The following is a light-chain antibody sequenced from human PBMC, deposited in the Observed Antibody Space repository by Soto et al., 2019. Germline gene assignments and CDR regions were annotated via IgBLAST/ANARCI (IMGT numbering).Light chain of an antibody. Sequence: EIVMTQSPATLSVSPGERATLSCRASQSVNSNLAWYQQKPGQAPRLLIYGASTRVAGIPARFSGSGSGTEFSLTISSLQSEDVAIYYCQQFSSPPRFPFGQGTKLEIK. J-gene: IGKJ2*01. CDR3: QQFSSPPRFP. CDR2: GAS. CDR1: QSVNSN. V-gene: IGKV3-15*01.